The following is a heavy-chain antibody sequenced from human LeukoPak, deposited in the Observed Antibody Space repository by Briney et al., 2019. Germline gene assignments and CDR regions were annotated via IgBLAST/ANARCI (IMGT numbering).Heavy chain of an antibody. D-gene: IGHD5-24*01. CDR3: TRVGYIDEGIDY. CDR1: GFTFSDYW. V-gene: IGHV3-7*04. Sequence: GGSLRLSCAASGFTFSDYWMSWVRQAPGKGLEWVATINQDGSEKSYVDSVKGRFTISRDNAKNSLYLQMNSLRAEDTAIYYCTRVGYIDEGIDYWGQGTLVTVSS. CDR2: INQDGSEK. J-gene: IGHJ4*02.